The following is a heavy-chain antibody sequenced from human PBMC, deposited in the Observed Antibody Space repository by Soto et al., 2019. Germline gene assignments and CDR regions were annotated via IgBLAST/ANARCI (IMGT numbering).Heavy chain of an antibody. J-gene: IGHJ3*02. Sequence: PWETLSLTCTASGVSVTTHNYYWSWIRQPPWKGLEWIGYAYYSGNIEYNPSLKSRVTISVDTSKNQFSLSLSSVTAADTAVYYCARMAVAARWAFDIWGQGTVVTVSS. CDR3: ARMAVAARWAFDI. CDR2: AYYSGNI. V-gene: IGHV4-61*01. D-gene: IGHD6-19*01. CDR1: GVSVTTHNYY.